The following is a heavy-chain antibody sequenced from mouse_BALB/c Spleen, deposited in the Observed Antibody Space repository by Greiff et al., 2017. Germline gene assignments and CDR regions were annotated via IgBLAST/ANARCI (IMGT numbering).Heavy chain of an antibody. Sequence: EVKLQESGAELVKPGASVKLSCTASGFNIKDTYMHWVKQRPEQGLEWIGRIDPANGNTKYDPKFQGKATITADTSSNTAYLQLSSLTSEDTAVYYCARWAYYRYNYAMDYWGQGTSVTVSS. CDR3: ARWAYYRYNYAMDY. J-gene: IGHJ4*01. CDR2: IDPANGNT. CDR1: GFNIKDTY. D-gene: IGHD2-14*01. V-gene: IGHV14-3*02.